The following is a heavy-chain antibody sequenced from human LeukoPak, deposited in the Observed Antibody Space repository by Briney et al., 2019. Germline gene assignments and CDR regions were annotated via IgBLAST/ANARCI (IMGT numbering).Heavy chain of an antibody. CDR3: ARAWFGELLGAFDI. D-gene: IGHD3-10*01. CDR2: IYYTGST. Sequence: SETLSLTCTVSGGSINNYYWSWVRQPPGAGLEWLAYIYYTGSTNYNPSLKTRLTISVDTSKNQFSLRLNSVTAADTAVYYCARAWFGELLGAFDIWGQGTMVTVSS. CDR1: GGSINNYY. V-gene: IGHV4-59*08. J-gene: IGHJ3*02.